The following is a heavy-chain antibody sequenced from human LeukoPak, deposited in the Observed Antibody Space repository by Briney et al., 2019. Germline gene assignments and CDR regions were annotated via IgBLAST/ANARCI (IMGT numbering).Heavy chain of an antibody. J-gene: IGHJ4*02. CDR3: ARDQDDGALLFGY. V-gene: IGHV3-7*01. Sequence: GGSLRLSCAASGFTFSSYWMSWVRQAPGKGLEWVANIKQDGSEKYYVDSVKGRFTISRDNAKNSLYLQMNSLRAEDTAVYYCARDQDDGALLFGYWGQGTLVTVSS. CDR2: IKQDGSEK. CDR1: GFTFSSYW. D-gene: IGHD3-16*01.